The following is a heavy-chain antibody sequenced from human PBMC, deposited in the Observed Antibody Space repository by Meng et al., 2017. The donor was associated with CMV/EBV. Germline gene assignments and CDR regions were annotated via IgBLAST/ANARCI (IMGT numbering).Heavy chain of an antibody. J-gene: IGHJ4*02. CDR2: IYSGGST. V-gene: IGHV3-66*02. CDR3: ARGGNYGDYGYEY. D-gene: IGHD4-17*01. CDR1: GFTVSSNY. Sequence: GESLKTPRAASGFTVSSNYMSRVRQAPRKGLELVSVIYSGGSTYHADSVKGRFTISRDNSKNTLYLQMNGLGAENTAVYYCARGGNYGDYGYEYWGQGTLVTVSS.